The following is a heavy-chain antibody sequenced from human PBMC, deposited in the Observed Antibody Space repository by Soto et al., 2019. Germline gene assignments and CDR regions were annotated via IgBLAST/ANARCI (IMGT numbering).Heavy chain of an antibody. V-gene: IGHV3-23*01. Sequence: EVQLLESGGGLVQPGVSLRLSCAASGFTFNNYAMTWVRQAPGKGLEWVSAISGGGDTTSYADSVKGRFTVSRAGSKNTLYLQMSSLRAEDTALYYCAKGRGGSGSLPPRVDFWGQGTLVTVSS. CDR1: GFTFNNYA. J-gene: IGHJ4*02. CDR3: AKGRGGSGSLPPRVDF. D-gene: IGHD3-10*01. CDR2: ISGGGDTT.